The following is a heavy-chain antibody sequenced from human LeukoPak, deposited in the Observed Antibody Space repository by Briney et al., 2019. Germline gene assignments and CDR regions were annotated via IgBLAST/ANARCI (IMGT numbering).Heavy chain of an antibody. CDR3: ARDRAFQGNWFDP. CDR1: GYSISSGYY. CDR2: MYHSGTT. V-gene: IGHV4-38-2*02. D-gene: IGHD3-16*01. Sequence: SETLSLTCTVSGYSISSGYYWGWIRQPAGKGLEWIGSMYHSGTTYYNPSLKSRVTISVDTSKNQFSLKLNSVTAADTAVYYCARDRAFQGNWFDPWGQGTLVTVSS. J-gene: IGHJ5*02.